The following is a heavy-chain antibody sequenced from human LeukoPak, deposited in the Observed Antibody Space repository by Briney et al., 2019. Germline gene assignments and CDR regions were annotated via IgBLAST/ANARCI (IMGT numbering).Heavy chain of an antibody. CDR2: IHSDGTDI. J-gene: IGHJ4*02. V-gene: IGHV3-74*01. CDR3: ARVLPGGTTTPDY. D-gene: IGHD4-17*01. CDR1: GFTFSRHW. Sequence: GGSLRPSCAASGFTFSRHWMHWVRRAPGKGLEWVSRIHSDGTDINYADSVKGRFTISRDNAKNTLYLQMNSLRAEDTAVYYCARVLPGGTTTPDYWGLGTLVTVSS.